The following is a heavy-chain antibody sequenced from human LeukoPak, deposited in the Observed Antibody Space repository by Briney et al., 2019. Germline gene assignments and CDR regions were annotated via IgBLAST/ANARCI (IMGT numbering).Heavy chain of an antibody. CDR2: ISAYNGNT. D-gene: IGHD3-10*01. CDR1: GYTFTSYG. J-gene: IGHJ4*02. V-gene: IGHV1-18*01. CDR3: ARDSPRAPGNLRNYYGSGNLDY. Sequence: ASVKVSCKASGYTFTSYGISWVRQAPGQGLEWMGWISAYNGNTNYAQKLQGRVTMTTDTSTSTAYMELRSLGSDDTAVYYCARDSPRAPGNLRNYYGSGNLDYWGQGTLVTVSS.